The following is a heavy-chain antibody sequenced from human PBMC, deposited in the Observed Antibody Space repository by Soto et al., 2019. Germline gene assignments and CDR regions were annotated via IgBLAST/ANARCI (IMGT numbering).Heavy chain of an antibody. CDR1: GGSISSSSW. CDR3: ARRWGEGRVDY. CDR2: IYHSGST. Sequence: QVQLQESGPGLVKPSGTLSLTCAVSGGSISSSSWWSWVRQPPGKGLQWIGEIYHSGSTNYIPSLKGRVTISVDKSRNQFSLKLSSVTAADTAVYYCARRWGEGRVDYWGQGTLVTVSS. J-gene: IGHJ4*02. D-gene: IGHD3-10*01. V-gene: IGHV4-4*02.